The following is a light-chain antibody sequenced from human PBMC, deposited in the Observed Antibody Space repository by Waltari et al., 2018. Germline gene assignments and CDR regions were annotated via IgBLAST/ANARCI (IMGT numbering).Light chain of an antibody. CDR2: LGS. V-gene: IGKV2-28*01. CDR3: MQALQAPRT. Sequence: DIVMTQSPLSLPVTPGEPASISCRSSQSLLHSNGYTYLDWYLQKPGQSPQLLISLGSNRASGVPDRFSGSGSGTDFTLRISRLEAEDVGVYYCMQALQAPRTFGQGTKVEIQ. CDR1: QSLLHSNGYTY. J-gene: IGKJ1*01.